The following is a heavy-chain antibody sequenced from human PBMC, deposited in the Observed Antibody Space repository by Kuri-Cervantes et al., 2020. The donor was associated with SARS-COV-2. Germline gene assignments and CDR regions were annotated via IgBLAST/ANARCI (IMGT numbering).Heavy chain of an antibody. J-gene: IGHJ4*02. CDR3: ARDRGEDIVVVVAASAYDY. D-gene: IGHD2-15*01. V-gene: IGHV3-21*01. Sequence: GESLKIPCAASGFTFRSYSMNWVRQAPGKGLEWASSISSSSSYIYYADSVKGRFTISRDNAKNSLYLQMNSLRAEDTAVYYCARDRGEDIVVVVAASAYDYWGQGTLVTVSS. CDR2: ISSSSSYI. CDR1: GFTFRSYS.